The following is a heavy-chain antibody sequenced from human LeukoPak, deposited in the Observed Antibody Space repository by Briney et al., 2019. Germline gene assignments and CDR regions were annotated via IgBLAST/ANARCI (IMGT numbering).Heavy chain of an antibody. CDR1: GFTFSSYS. CDR3: AELGITMIGGV. CDR2: ISSSGSTI. D-gene: IGHD3-10*02. J-gene: IGHJ6*04. Sequence: GGSLRLSCVASGFTFSSYSMNWIRQAPGEGLEWVSYISSSGSTIYYADSVKGRFTISRDNAKNSLYLQMNSLRAEDTAVYYCAELGITMIGGVWGKGTTVTISS. V-gene: IGHV3-48*04.